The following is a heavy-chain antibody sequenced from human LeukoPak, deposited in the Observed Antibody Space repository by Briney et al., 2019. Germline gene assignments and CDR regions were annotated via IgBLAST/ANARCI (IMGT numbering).Heavy chain of an antibody. CDR1: GGSISSSTW. J-gene: IGHJ4*02. Sequence: SGTLSLTCGVSGGSISSSTWWSWVRQPPGKGLECIGEIHHSGTTNYNPSLKSRVTISIDKSKNQFSLKLNSVTAADTAVYYCARAFLVGYSPEEYFFDYWGQGNLVTVSS. CDR3: ARAFLVGYSPEEYFFDY. V-gene: IGHV4-4*02. D-gene: IGHD2-15*01. CDR2: IHHSGTT.